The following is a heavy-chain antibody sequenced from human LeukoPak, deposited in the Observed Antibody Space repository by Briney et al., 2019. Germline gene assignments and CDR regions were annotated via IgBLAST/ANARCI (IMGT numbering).Heavy chain of an antibody. CDR3: ARAAPVVVTLPGY. V-gene: IGHV3-23*01. D-gene: IGHD2-21*02. CDR1: GFTFNNYD. Sequence: GGSLRLSCAASGFTFNNYDMSWVRQAPGKGLEWVSSISTSGGSTYYADSVKGRFTISRDNSKSTLFLQMNILRGDDTAVYYCARAAPVVVTLPGYWGQGTLVTVSS. J-gene: IGHJ4*02. CDR2: ISTSGGST.